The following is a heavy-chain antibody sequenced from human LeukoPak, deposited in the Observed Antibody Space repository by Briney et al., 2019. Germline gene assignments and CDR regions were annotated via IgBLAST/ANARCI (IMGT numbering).Heavy chain of an antibody. J-gene: IGHJ6*02. CDR1: GYTFMKYG. CDR2: ISTYNGNT. D-gene: IGHD1-26*01. Sequence: ASVNVSCKASGYTFMKYGFSWVRQAPGQGLEWLGWISTYNGNTKYAEEFQGRVTMTTDTSTSTAYMELRSLRSDDTAVYHCARDPKWEGWNTEGRVMDVWGQGTTVTVSS. CDR3: ARDPKWEGWNTEGRVMDV. V-gene: IGHV1-18*01.